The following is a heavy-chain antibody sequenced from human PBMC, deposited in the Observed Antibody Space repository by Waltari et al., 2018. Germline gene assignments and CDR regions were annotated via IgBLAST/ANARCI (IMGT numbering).Heavy chain of an antibody. CDR3: ARGGGSLDY. V-gene: IGHV3-74*01. CDR2: INSEGSLL. D-gene: IGHD3-10*01. J-gene: IGHJ4*02. CDR1: GFTFNTYW. Sequence: EVQLVESGGGLVRPGGSLRLSCAASGFTFNTYWMHWVRQAPGKGLVWVARINSEGSLLSYAASVKGRLTSSRDNAKNTLYLQRNRLRAEDTAVYYCARGGGSLDYWGQGTQVTVSS.